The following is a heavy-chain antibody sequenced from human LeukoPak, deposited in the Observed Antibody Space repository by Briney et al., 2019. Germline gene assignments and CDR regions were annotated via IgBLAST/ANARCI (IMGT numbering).Heavy chain of an antibody. CDR1: GFTFSTYA. CDR3: ARDSPRTGP. J-gene: IGHJ5*02. D-gene: IGHD1-1*01. V-gene: IGHV3-23*01. Sequence: GGSLRLSCAASGFTFSTYAMSWVRQAPGKGLEWVSGISGSDRSTYYADSVKGRFTISRDNARNTLYLQMNSLRDEDTAVYYCARDSPRTGPWGQGTLVTVSS. CDR2: ISGSDRST.